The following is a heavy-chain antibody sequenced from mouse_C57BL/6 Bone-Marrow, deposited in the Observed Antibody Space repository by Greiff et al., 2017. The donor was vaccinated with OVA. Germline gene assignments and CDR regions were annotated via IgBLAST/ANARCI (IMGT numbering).Heavy chain of an antibody. CDR2: IYPGDGDT. CDR3: ARRDYYGSSIYWYFDV. Sequence: QVQLQQSGPELVKPGASVKISCKASGYAFSSSWMNWVKQRPGKGLEWIGRIYPGDGDTNYNGKFKGKATLTADKSSSTAYMQLSSLTSEDSAVYFCARRDYYGSSIYWYFDVWGTGTTVTVSS. V-gene: IGHV1-82*01. J-gene: IGHJ1*03. D-gene: IGHD1-1*01. CDR1: GYAFSSSW.